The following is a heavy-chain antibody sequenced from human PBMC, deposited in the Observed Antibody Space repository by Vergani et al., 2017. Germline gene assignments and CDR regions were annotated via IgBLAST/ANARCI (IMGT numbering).Heavy chain of an antibody. CDR1: GFTFSSYW. D-gene: IGHD2-2*01. Sequence: EVQLVESGGGLVQPGGSLRLSCAASGFTFSSYWMSWVRQAPGKGLEWVANIKQDGSEKYYADSVKGRFTISRDNSKNTLYLQMNSLRAEDTAVYYCATYCSSTSCYGDWFDPWGQGTLVTVSS. CDR3: ATYCSSTSCYGDWFDP. J-gene: IGHJ5*02. V-gene: IGHV3-7*01. CDR2: IKQDGSEK.